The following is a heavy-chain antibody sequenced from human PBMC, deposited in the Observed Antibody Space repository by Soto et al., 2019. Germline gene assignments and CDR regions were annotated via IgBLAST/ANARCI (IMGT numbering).Heavy chain of an antibody. D-gene: IGHD2-2*01. V-gene: IGHV3-30*18. Sequence: HPGGSLRLSCAASGFTFSSYGMHWVRQAPGKGLEWVSVISYDGSNKYYADSVKGRFTISRDNSENTLYLQMNSLRAEDTAVYYCAKDLEPAAINWFDPWGQGTLVTVSS. CDR1: GFTFSSYG. J-gene: IGHJ5*02. CDR3: AKDLEPAAINWFDP. CDR2: ISYDGSNK.